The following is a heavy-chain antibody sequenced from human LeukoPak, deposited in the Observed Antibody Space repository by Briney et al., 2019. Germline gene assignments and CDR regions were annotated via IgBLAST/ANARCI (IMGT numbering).Heavy chain of an antibody. V-gene: IGHV3-7*01. CDR2: IKTDGSEK. J-gene: IGHJ5*01. CDR3: AREMPGGSSWFDS. CDR1: GFTFSSYA. D-gene: IGHD6-13*01. Sequence: GGSLRLSCVASGFTFSSYAMSWVRQAQGKGLEWVANIKTDGSEKHYVDSVKGRFTISRDNAKNSLYLQMNSLRADDTAVYYCAREMPGGSSWFDSWGQGTLVTVSS.